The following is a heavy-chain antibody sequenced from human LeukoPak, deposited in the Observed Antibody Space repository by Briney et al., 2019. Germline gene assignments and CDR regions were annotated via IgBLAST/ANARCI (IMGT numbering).Heavy chain of an antibody. D-gene: IGHD3-22*01. J-gene: IGHJ4*02. CDR3: MRGGDDSGLYFAY. CDR2: CNPPNRAA. V-gene: IGHV1-2*02. Sequence: SYTVSCKAFGYTFSEGCILWVRQAHGQGLHRTAWCNPPNRAAKLAQRNKGMITTSRDMAVTRAYMEMTTLRSDDTAVNYCMRGGDDSGLYFAYWGQGTLVT. CDR1: GYTFSEGC.